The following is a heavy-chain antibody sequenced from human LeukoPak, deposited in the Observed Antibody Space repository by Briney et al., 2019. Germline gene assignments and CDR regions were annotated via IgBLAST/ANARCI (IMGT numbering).Heavy chain of an antibody. CDR1: GGSISSGGYS. J-gene: IGHJ6*02. Sequence: SETLSLTCAVSGGSISSGGYSWSWIRQPPGKGLEWIGYIYYSGSTYYNPSLKSRVTISVDTSKNQFSLKLSSVTAADTAVYYCARNPYHYGSGTFYGMDVWGQGTTVTVSS. CDR3: ARNPYHYGSGTFYGMDV. CDR2: IYYSGST. D-gene: IGHD3-10*01. V-gene: IGHV4-31*11.